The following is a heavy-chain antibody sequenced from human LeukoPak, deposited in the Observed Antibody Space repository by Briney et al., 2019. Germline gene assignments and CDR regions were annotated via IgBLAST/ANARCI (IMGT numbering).Heavy chain of an antibody. D-gene: IGHD1-20*01. V-gene: IGHV3-30*18. CDR2: ISYDGGNK. CDR1: GFTFSSYA. CDR3: TKVGDNFDFDY. Sequence: GGSLRLSCAASGFTFSSYAMHWVRQAPGKGLEWAALISYDGGNKYYADSVKGRFTISRDNSKNTLSLQMNSLRDEDTAVYYCTKVGDNFDFDYWGQGTLVTVSS. J-gene: IGHJ4*02.